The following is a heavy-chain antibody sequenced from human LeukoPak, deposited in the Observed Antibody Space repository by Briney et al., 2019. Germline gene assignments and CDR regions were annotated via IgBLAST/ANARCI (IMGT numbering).Heavy chain of an antibody. V-gene: IGHV4-59*01. J-gene: IGHJ4*02. CDR3: ATMAAAGQFDY. D-gene: IGHD6-13*01. Sequence: SETLSLTCTVSGGSISSYYWSWIRQPPGKGLEWIGYIYYSGSTNYNPSLKSRVTISVDTSKNQFSFKLSSVTAADAAVYYCATMAAAGQFDYWGQGALVTVSS. CDR1: GGSISSYY. CDR2: IYYSGST.